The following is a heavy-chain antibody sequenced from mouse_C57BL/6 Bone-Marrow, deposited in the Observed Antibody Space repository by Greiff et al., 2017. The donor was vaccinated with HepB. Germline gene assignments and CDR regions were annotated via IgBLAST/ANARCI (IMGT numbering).Heavy chain of an antibody. CDR1: GYTFTSYW. Sequence: QQSCKASGYTFTSYWMHWVKQRPGRGLEWIGRIDPNSGGTKYNEKFKSKATLTVDKPSSTAYMQLSSLTSEDSAVYYCASYGSSYLYYFDYWGQGTTLTVSS. D-gene: IGHD1-1*01. CDR3: ASYGSSYLYYFDY. J-gene: IGHJ2*01. CDR2: IDPNSGGT. V-gene: IGHV1-72*01.